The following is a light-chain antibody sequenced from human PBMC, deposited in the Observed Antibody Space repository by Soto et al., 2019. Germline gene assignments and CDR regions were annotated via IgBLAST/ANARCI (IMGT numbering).Light chain of an antibody. J-gene: IGKJ1*01. CDR1: QSINSY. Sequence: DIQMTQSPSSQSAPVGDRVTITCRASQSINSYLNWYQQKPGKAPKLLIYAASSLQSGVPSRFSGSGSETDFPLTITSLQPDDFVTYYCQQSFSTPRTFGQGTRVEI. CDR2: AAS. V-gene: IGKV1-39*01. CDR3: QQSFSTPRT.